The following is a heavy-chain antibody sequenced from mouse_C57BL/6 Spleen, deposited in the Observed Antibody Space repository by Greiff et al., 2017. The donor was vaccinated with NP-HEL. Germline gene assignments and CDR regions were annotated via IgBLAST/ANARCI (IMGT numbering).Heavy chain of an antibody. D-gene: IGHD1-1*01. V-gene: IGHV1-62-3*01. Sequence: VQLQQPGAELVKPGASVKLSCKASGYTFTSYWMHWVKQRPGRGLEWIGRIDPNGGGTKYNEKFKSKATLTVDKPSSTAYMQLSSLTSEDSAVLDCARGNGSSPYYFDYWGQGTTLTVSS. CDR2: IDPNGGGT. CDR3: ARGNGSSPYYFDY. J-gene: IGHJ2*01. CDR1: GYTFTSYW.